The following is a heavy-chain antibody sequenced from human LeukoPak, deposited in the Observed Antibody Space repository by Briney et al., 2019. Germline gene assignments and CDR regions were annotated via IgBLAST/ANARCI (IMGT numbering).Heavy chain of an antibody. Sequence: SETLSLTCTVSGGSISSGDYYWSWIRQPPGKGLEWIGEINHSGSTNYNPSLKSRVTISVDTSKNQFSLKLSSVTAADTAVYYCASSRVGSFDYWGQGTLVTVSS. CDR3: ASSRVGSFDY. CDR2: INHSGST. CDR1: GGSISSGDYY. V-gene: IGHV4-39*07. D-gene: IGHD1-26*01. J-gene: IGHJ4*02.